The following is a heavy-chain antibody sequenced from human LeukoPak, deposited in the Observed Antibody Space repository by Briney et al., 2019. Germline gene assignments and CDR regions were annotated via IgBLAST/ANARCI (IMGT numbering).Heavy chain of an antibody. V-gene: IGHV3-33*01. CDR3: ARWGGTRQYYFDY. J-gene: IGHJ4*02. Sequence: GGSLRLSCAVSGFIFSDYGFHWVRQAPGKGLEWAAVTRFDGSIKQYADSVKGRFTISRDDSKNTLYLQMNLLKSEDTAVYYCARWGGTRQYYFDYWGQGTLVTVSS. CDR2: TRFDGSIK. CDR1: GFIFSDYG. D-gene: IGHD1-1*01.